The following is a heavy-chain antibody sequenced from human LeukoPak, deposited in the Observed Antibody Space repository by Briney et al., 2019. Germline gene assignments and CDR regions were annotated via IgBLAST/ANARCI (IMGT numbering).Heavy chain of an antibody. CDR2: IYYSGST. Sequence: SETLSLTCTVSGGSISSYYWSWIRQPPGKGLEWIGYIYYSGSTNYNPSLKSRVTISVDTSKNQFSLKLSSVTAADTAVYYCASRGYSYGYFDYWGQGTLVTVSS. V-gene: IGHV4-59*08. J-gene: IGHJ4*02. CDR3: ASRGYSYGYFDY. D-gene: IGHD5-18*01. CDR1: GGSISSYY.